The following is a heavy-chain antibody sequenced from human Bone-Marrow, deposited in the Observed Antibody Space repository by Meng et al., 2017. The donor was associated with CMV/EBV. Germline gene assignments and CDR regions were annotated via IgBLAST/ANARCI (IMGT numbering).Heavy chain of an antibody. Sequence: ASVKVSCKASGYTFTSYYMHWVRQAPGQGLEWMGIINPSGGSTSYAQKFQGRVTMTRDTSTSTVYMELSSLRSEDTAVYYCARDRYDFWSGDRYFDYWGQGTLVTSPQ. CDR2: INPSGGST. J-gene: IGHJ4*02. D-gene: IGHD3-3*01. CDR1: GYTFTSYY. V-gene: IGHV1-46*01. CDR3: ARDRYDFWSGDRYFDY.